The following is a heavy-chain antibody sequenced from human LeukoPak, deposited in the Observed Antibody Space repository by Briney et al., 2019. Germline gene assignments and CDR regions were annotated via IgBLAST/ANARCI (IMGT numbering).Heavy chain of an antibody. CDR1: GDSIGGYY. D-gene: IGHD6-6*01. CDR2: VYYSGST. J-gene: IGHJ6*03. CDR3: ARNSARPGYYYYMDV. V-gene: IGHV4-59*12. Sequence: SETLSLTCTVSGDSIGGYYWSWIRQPPGKGLEWIGYVYYSGSTNYNPSLKSRVTMSVDTSKNQFSLKLSSVTAADTAVYYCARNSARPGYYYYMDVWGKGTTVTVSS.